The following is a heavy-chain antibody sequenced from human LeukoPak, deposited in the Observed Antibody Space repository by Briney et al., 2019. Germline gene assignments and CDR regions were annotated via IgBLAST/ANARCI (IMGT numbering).Heavy chain of an antibody. J-gene: IGHJ6*02. CDR2: TYYRSKWYN. CDR1: GDSVSSNSAA. D-gene: IGHD6-13*01. Sequence: SQTLSLTCAISGDSVSSNSAAWNWIRQSPSRGLEWLGRTYYRSKWYNDYAVSVKSRMTINPDTSKNQFSLQLNSVTPEDTAVYYCARARYSSSWYRGYYYGMDVWGQGTTVTVSS. V-gene: IGHV6-1*01. CDR3: ARARYSSSWYRGYYYGMDV.